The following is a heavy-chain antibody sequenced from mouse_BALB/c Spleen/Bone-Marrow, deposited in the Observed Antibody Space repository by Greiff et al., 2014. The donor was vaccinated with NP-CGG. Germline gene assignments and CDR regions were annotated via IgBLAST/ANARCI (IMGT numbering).Heavy chain of an antibody. J-gene: IGHJ4*01. CDR1: GYTFTDYN. D-gene: IGHD3-1*01. CDR3: ARSGVPYAMDY. Sequence: VQLQQSGPELVKPGASVKISCKASGYTFTDYNMHWVKQSHGKSLEWIGYIYPYNGGTGYNQKFKSKATLTVDNSSSTAYMEPRSLTSEDSAVYYCARSGVPYAMDYWGQGTSVTASS. CDR2: IYPYNGGT. V-gene: IGHV1S29*02.